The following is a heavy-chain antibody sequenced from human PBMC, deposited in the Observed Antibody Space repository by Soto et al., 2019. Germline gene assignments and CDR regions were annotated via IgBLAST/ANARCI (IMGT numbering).Heavy chain of an antibody. J-gene: IGHJ6*02. Sequence: QVQLVQSGAEVKKPGSSVKVSCKASGGTFSSYAISWVRQAPGQGLEWMGGIIPIFGTANYAQKFQGRVTITADDSTSTAYMELSSLRSEDTAVYYCARGNCSGGSCYTGGPGYYYGMDVWGQGTTVTVSS. CDR2: IIPIFGTA. CDR1: GGTFSSYA. CDR3: ARGNCSGGSCYTGGPGYYYGMDV. D-gene: IGHD2-15*01. V-gene: IGHV1-69*01.